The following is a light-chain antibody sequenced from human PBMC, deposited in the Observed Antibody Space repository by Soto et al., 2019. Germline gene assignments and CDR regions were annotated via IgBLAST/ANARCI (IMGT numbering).Light chain of an antibody. V-gene: IGKV3-20*01. CDR2: GTS. CDR3: QHYGTSPRA. J-gene: IGKJ3*01. Sequence: EIVLTQSPGTLSLSPGERATLSCRASQSVSSSYVAWYQQKPGQAPRLLIYGTSSRATGVPARFSGRGSGTDFTLTISGLEPEDFAVYCCQHYGTSPRAFGPGTKVDMK. CDR1: QSVSSSY.